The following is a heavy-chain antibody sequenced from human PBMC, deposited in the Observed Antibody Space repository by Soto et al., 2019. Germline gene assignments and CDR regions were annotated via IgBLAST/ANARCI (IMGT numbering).Heavy chain of an antibody. Sequence: ASVKVSCKASGYTFTSYAMHWLRQAPGQRLEWMGWINAGNGNTKYSQKFQGRVTITRDTSASTAYMELSSLRSEDTAVYYCARGSRTGYSSGWYRNWFDPWGQGTLVTVSS. J-gene: IGHJ5*02. CDR1: GYTFTSYA. D-gene: IGHD6-19*01. CDR2: INAGNGNT. V-gene: IGHV1-3*01. CDR3: ARGSRTGYSSGWYRNWFDP.